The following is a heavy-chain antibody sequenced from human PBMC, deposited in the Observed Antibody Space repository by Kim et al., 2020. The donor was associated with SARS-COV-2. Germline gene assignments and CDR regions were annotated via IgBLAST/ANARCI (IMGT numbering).Heavy chain of an antibody. CDR2: IYRSGNA. CDR1: GITVSGNH. Sequence: GGSLRLSCAVSGITVSGNHMSWVRQSPGKGLEWVSIIYRSGNAYHADSVKGRFTISRDNSKNTLFLQMNSLRAEDTAVYFCVGDLYGGTYSLGLWGQGTL. J-gene: IGHJ4*02. CDR3: VGDLYGGTYSLGL. V-gene: IGHV3-53*01. D-gene: IGHD1-26*01.